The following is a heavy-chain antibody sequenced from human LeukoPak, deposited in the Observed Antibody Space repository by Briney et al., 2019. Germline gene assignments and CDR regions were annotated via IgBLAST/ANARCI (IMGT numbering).Heavy chain of an antibody. CDR2: ISWNSGSI. CDR3: AEDFGYDSSGYYDY. CDR1: GFTFGDYA. D-gene: IGHD3-22*01. V-gene: IGHV3-9*01. J-gene: IGHJ4*02. Sequence: GGSLRLSCAASGFTFGDYAMHWVRQAPGKGLEWVSGISWNSGSIGYADSVKGRFTISRDNAKNSLYLQMNSLRAEDTALHYCAEDFGYDSSGYYDYWGQGTLVTVSS.